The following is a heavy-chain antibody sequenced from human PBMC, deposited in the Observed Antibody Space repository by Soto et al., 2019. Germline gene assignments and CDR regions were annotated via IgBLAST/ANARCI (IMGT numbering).Heavy chain of an antibody. CDR3: ARDWGNHYMDF. Sequence: ASVKVSCKASGYTFRSYAINWVRQAPGQGLEWVGWVSAYDGSTNYAQKLQGRVTMTTDTSTSTAYMELRSLRFDDTAVYYCARDWGNHYMDFWGKGTTVTLSS. V-gene: IGHV1-18*01. CDR2: VSAYDGST. J-gene: IGHJ6*03. D-gene: IGHD3-16*01. CDR1: GYTFRSYA.